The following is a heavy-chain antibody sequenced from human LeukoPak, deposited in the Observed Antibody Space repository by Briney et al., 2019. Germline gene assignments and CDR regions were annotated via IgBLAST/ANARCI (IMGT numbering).Heavy chain of an antibody. CDR1: GGSISSGGYY. D-gene: IGHD5-18*01. Sequence: SQTLSLTCTVSGGSISSGGYYWSWIRQHPGKGLEWIGYIYYSGSTYYNPSLKSRVTISVDTSKNQFSLKLSSVTAADTAVYYCARVVGGGYSYGRIDYWGQGTLVTVSS. J-gene: IGHJ4*02. V-gene: IGHV4-31*03. CDR2: IYYSGST. CDR3: ARVVGGGYSYGRIDY.